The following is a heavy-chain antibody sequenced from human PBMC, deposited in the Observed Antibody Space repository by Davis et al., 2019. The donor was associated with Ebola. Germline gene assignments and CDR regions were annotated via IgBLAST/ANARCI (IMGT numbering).Heavy chain of an antibody. Sequence: LRLSCAVSGGFVSSGGYSWNWIRQPPGKGLEWIGYYYYTGSTYYNPSLKSRVTISVDTSKNHFSLKLSSVTAADTAVYYCARQNSSSWGDYWGQGALVTVSS. D-gene: IGHD6-6*01. CDR3: ARQNSSSWGDY. J-gene: IGHJ4*02. CDR2: YYYTGST. CDR1: GGFVSSGGYS. V-gene: IGHV4-30-2*03.